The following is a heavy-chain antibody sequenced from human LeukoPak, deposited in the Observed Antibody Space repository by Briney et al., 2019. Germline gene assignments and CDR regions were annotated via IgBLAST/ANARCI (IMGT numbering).Heavy chain of an antibody. CDR3: ARGLHYYGSGRDAFDI. D-gene: IGHD3-10*01. CDR1: GCTFSSYA. J-gene: IGHJ3*02. Sequence: SVKVSCKASGCTFSSYAISWVRQAPGQGLEWMGGIIPIFGTANYAQKFQGRVTITADESTSTAYMELSSLRSEDTAVYYCARGLHYYGSGRDAFDIWGQGTMVTVSS. V-gene: IGHV1-69*13. CDR2: IIPIFGTA.